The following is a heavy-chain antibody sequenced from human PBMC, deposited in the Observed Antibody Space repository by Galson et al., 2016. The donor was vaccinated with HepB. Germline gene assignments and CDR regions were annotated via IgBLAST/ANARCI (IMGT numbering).Heavy chain of an antibody. CDR1: GFGFRSYG. Sequence: SLRLSCAASGFGFRSYGMHWVRQAPGKGLEWVAVISYDGTNKYYADSLKGRFTISRDNSKNTPYLQMNSLRAEDTAVYYCAKDAILACGTGCYADYWGQGTLVTVSS. CDR2: ISYDGTNK. V-gene: IGHV3-30*18. J-gene: IGHJ4*02. D-gene: IGHD2-2*01. CDR3: AKDAILACGTGCYADY.